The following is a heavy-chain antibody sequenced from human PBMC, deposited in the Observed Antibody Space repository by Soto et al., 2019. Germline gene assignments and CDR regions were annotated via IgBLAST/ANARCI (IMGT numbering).Heavy chain of an antibody. CDR3: TTDSYSTIIIVRFDY. V-gene: IGHV3-15*07. J-gene: IGHJ4*01. D-gene: IGHD3-22*01. CDR1: GFTFTNAW. CDR2: IKSKTDCGTT. Sequence: GGSLRLSCAASGFTFTNAWINWVRQAPGKGLEWVGRIKSKTDCGTTDYAEPVKGRFAISRDDSNNMVYLQMNSLKIEDTAFYYCTTDSYSTIIIVRFDYWGHGTLVTVSS.